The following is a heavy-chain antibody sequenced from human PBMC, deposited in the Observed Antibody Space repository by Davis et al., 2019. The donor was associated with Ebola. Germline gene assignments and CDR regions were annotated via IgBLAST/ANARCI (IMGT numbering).Heavy chain of an antibody. V-gene: IGHV6-1*01. CDR1: GDSVSSGG. D-gene: IGHD5-18*01. J-gene: IGHJ6*04. CDR2: TYYSSKWYN. Sequence: HSQTLSLTCAISGDSVSSGGWNWIRQSPSRGLECLGRTYYSSKWYNDYAVSVKSRITINPDTSKNQFSLQLNSVTPEDTALYYCARGWLRAGMDVWGEGTTVTVSS. CDR3: ARGWLRAGMDV.